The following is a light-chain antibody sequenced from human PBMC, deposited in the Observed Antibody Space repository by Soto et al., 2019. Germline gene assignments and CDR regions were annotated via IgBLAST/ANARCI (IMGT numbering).Light chain of an antibody. CDR3: QHADSFPLIT. CDR1: QSVSSSY. CDR2: GAS. V-gene: IGKV3-20*01. Sequence: EFVLTQSPGTLSLSSGERATLLSRPSQSVSSSYLAWYQQKPGQAPRLLIYGASTRATGIPARFSGSGSGTDFTLTISSLQPEDFATYYCQHADSFPLITFGQGTRLEI. J-gene: IGKJ5*01.